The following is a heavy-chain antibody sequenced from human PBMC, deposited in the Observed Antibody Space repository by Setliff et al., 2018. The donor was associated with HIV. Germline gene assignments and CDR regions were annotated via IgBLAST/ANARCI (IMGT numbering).Heavy chain of an antibody. Sequence: ASETLSLTCAFSGGSISSNWWSWVRQSPGKGLEWIGEIYHSGSTHYNPSLQSRVTISVDKSKSQFSLKLNSVTAADTAVYYCGGNGYYSIDYWGQGTLVTSPQ. D-gene: IGHD3-22*01. CDR3: GGNGYYSIDY. J-gene: IGHJ4*02. V-gene: IGHV4-4*02. CDR2: IYHSGST. CDR1: GGSISSNW.